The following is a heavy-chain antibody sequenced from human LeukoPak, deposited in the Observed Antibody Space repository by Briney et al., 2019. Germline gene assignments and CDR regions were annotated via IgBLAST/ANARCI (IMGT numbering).Heavy chain of an antibody. CDR2: INPSGGST. Sequence: ASVKVSCKASGYTFTSYYMHWVRQAPGQGLEWMGIINPSGGSTSYAQKFQGRVTMTRDMSTSTVHMELSSLRSEDTAVYYCARGPLTIFGVVTSYNWFDPWGQGTLVTVSS. J-gene: IGHJ5*02. CDR1: GYTFTSYY. V-gene: IGHV1-46*01. D-gene: IGHD3-3*01. CDR3: ARGPLTIFGVVTSYNWFDP.